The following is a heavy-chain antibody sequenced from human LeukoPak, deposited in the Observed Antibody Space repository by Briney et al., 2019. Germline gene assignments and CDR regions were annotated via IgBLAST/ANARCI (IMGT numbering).Heavy chain of an antibody. J-gene: IGHJ4*02. Sequence: HGESLKTSCKGSGYRFSSYWIGWVRQMPGKGLEWMGIIYHGDSDTRYSPSFQGLVTISADKSISTAYLQWSSLKASDTAMYLCARRDGSGSPHFDYRGQGTLVTVSS. D-gene: IGHD3-10*01. CDR2: IYHGDSDT. V-gene: IGHV5-51*01. CDR3: ARRDGSGSPHFDY. CDR1: GYRFSSYW.